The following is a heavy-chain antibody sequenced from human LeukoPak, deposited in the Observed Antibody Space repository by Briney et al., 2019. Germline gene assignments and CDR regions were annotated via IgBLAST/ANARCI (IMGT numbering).Heavy chain of an antibody. CDR3: ARVSEVGDFWSGKLGNLDY. V-gene: IGHV3-21*01. J-gene: IGHJ4*02. CDR1: GFTFSTYS. CDR2: ISRSSYDT. Sequence: DPGGSLRLSCAASGFTFSTYSMQWVRQAPGKGLEWVSSISRSSYDTLYAESVRGRFTISRDNAKNSLYLQMNSLGAEDTAVYYCARVSEVGDFWSGKLGNLDYRGQGNLVTVSS. D-gene: IGHD3-3*01.